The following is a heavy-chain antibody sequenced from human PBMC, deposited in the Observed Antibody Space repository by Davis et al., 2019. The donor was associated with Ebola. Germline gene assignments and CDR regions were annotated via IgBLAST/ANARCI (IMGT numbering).Heavy chain of an antibody. J-gene: IGHJ4*02. V-gene: IGHV3-23*01. D-gene: IGHD3-16*01. Sequence: GGSLRLSCAASGFTFSSYAMTWVRQAPGKGLEWVSGITGSDGNTYCADSVKGRFTISRDNSKNTLHLQMNSLRAEDTAVYFCAKVDYGDYWGQGTLATVSS. CDR2: ITGSDGNT. CDR3: AKVDYGDY. CDR1: GFTFSSYA.